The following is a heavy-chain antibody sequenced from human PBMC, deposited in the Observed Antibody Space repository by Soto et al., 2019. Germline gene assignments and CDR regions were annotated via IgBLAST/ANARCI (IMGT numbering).Heavy chain of an antibody. J-gene: IGHJ3*02. CDR2: INPATGAA. V-gene: IGHV1-2*02. CDR1: GYPVTAYY. D-gene: IGHD3-3*01. CDR3: ARGGGVGVAGSAAFDM. Sequence: QLHLVQSGAVVKKPGASVTVSCSASGYPVTAYYMHWVRQAPGRGLEWMGGINPATGAAKYTQTFQGRVTMTRDTSTRTVFMEPSGPTSEDTAVFYWARGGGVGVAGSAAFDMWGQGTVVTVSS.